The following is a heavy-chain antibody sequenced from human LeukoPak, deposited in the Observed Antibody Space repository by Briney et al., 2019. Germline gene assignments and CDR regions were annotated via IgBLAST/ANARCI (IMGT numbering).Heavy chain of an antibody. CDR1: GFTFSSNW. CDR2: IKPDGSAE. Sequence: GGSLRLSCATSGFTFSSNWMSWVRHAPGRGLEWVANIKPDGSAEYYAASVKGRFTVSRDNAKNSLYLQMNSLRAEDTAVYYCARDQIFGVVIIEGYYFDYWGQGTLVTVSS. J-gene: IGHJ4*02. D-gene: IGHD3-3*01. CDR3: ARDQIFGVVIIEGYYFDY. V-gene: IGHV3-7*01.